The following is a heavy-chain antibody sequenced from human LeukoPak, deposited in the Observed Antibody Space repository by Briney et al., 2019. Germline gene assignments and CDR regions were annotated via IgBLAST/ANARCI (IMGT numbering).Heavy chain of an antibody. J-gene: IGHJ4*02. D-gene: IGHD1-26*01. V-gene: IGHV3-33*08. Sequence: GGSLRLSCAASGFTFSDYAMHWVRQAPGKGLEWVAVIWYDGSNKYYADSVKGRFTISRDNSKNTLYLQMNSLRAEDTAVYYCARDVGAYFDYWGQGTLVTVSS. CDR1: GFTFSDYA. CDR2: IWYDGSNK. CDR3: ARDVGAYFDY.